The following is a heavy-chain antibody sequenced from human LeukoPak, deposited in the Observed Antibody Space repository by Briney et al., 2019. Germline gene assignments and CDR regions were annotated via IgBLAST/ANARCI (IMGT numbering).Heavy chain of an antibody. Sequence: SETLSLTCTVSGGSISSYYWSWIRQPPGKGLEWIGYIYYGGSTNYNPSLKSRVTISVDTSKNQFSLKLSSVTAADTAVYYCARSGNWGFDYWGQGTLVTVSS. D-gene: IGHD7-27*01. CDR1: GGSISSYY. V-gene: IGHV4-59*01. CDR2: IYYGGST. CDR3: ARSGNWGFDY. J-gene: IGHJ4*02.